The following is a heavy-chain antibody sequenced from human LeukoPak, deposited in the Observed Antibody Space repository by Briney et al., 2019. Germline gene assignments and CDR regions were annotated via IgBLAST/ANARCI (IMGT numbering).Heavy chain of an antibody. J-gene: IGHJ4*02. CDR3: VRGGRWLQSNY. V-gene: IGHV4-34*01. CDR2: INHSGST. CDR1: GGSFSGYY. Sequence: SETLSLTCAVYGGSFSGYYWSWIRQPPGKGLEWIGEINHSGSTNYNPSLKSRVTISVDTSKNQFSLKLSSVTAADTAVYYCVRGGRWLQSNYWGQGTLVTVSS. D-gene: IGHD5-24*01.